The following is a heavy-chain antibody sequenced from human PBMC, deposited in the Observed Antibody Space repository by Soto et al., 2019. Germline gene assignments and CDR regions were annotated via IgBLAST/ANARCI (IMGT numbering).Heavy chain of an antibody. Sequence: SETLSLTCGLSGSLPVGSLSTYFWTWIRQPPGKGLEWIGEINHSGSPNYSPSLRGRVTISLDTSKKQFSLNLSSVTAADTAVYFCARARFSQWSQDYYGLDVWGQATTVTVSS. J-gene: IGHJ6*02. CDR2: INHSGSP. CDR3: ARARFSQWSQDYYGLDV. V-gene: IGHV4-34*01. CDR1: GSLPVGSLSTYF. D-gene: IGHD3-3*01.